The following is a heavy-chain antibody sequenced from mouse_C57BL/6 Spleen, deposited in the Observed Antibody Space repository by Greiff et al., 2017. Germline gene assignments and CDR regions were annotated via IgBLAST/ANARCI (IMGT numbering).Heavy chain of an antibody. CDR2: IYPGNSDT. V-gene: IGHV1-5*01. CDR1: GYTFTSYW. J-gene: IGHJ2*01. Sequence: EVQLQQSGTVLARPGASVKMSCTTSGYTFTSYWMHWVKQRPGQGLEWIGAIYPGNSDTSYNQKFKGKAKLTAVTSASTAYMELSSLTNEDSAVYYCTRDYGREGFDYWGQGTTLTVSS. D-gene: IGHD1-1*01. CDR3: TRDYGREGFDY.